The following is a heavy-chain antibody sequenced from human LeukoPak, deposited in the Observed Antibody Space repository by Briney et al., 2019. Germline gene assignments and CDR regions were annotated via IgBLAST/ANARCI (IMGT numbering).Heavy chain of an antibody. CDR3: ASFILTGYYEFDD. V-gene: IGHV4-30-2*01. Sequence: PSQNLSLNCSVSGGSICTGGYSWSSIRQPLGKGLEWIGYIYHSGSTCYNPSVKSRVTISVVRSKNLFSLKLSSVSAADTAVYYCASFILTGYYEFDDWGQATLVTVSS. J-gene: IGHJ4*02. CDR2: IYHSGST. CDR1: GGSICTGGYS. D-gene: IGHD3-9*01.